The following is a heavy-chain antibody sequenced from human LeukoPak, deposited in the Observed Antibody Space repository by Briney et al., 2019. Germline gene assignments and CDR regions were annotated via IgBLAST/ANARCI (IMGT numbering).Heavy chain of an antibody. J-gene: IGHJ4*02. V-gene: IGHV3-7*05. CDR3: AREGGPYRPLDY. Sequence: GGSLRLSCAASRFTFSSYWMTWVRQAPGKGLEWVANIKQDGGEKHYVDSVQGRFTIYRDNAKNSLYLQMNSLRAEDTAVYYCAREGGPYRPLDYSGQGTLVTVSS. CDR1: RFTFSSYW. CDR2: IKQDGGEK.